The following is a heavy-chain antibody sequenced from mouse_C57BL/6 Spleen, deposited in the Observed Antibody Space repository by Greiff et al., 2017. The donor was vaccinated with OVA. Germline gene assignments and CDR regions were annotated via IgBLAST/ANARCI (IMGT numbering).Heavy chain of an antibody. V-gene: IGHV7-3*01. CDR1: GFTFTDYY. J-gene: IGHJ1*03. Sequence: EVQLQQSGGGLVQPGGSLSLSCAASGFTFTDYYMSWVRQPPGKALEWLGFIRNKANGYTTEYSASVKGRFTISRDNSQSILYLQMNALRAEDSATYYCARYMGDRGYFDVWGTGTAVTVSS. D-gene: IGHD3-3*01. CDR2: IRNKANGYTT. CDR3: ARYMGDRGYFDV.